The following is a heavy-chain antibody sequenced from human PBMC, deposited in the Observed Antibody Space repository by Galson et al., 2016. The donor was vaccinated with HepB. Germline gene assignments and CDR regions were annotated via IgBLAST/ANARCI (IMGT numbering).Heavy chain of an antibody. D-gene: IGHD6-13*01. J-gene: IGHJ4*02. CDR3: ARKFNVAAAGTPGY. CDR1: GYTFTSYA. V-gene: IGHV1-3*01. CDR2: INAGNGNT. Sequence: SVKVSCKASGYTFTSYAVHWLRQAPGQRLEWMGWINAGNGNTKYSQKFQGRVTFTRDTSASTAYLELSSLRSEDTAVYYCARKFNVAAAGTPGYWGQGTLVTVSS.